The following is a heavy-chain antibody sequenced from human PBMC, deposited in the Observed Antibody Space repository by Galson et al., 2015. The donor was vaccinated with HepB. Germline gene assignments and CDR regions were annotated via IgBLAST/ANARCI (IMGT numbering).Heavy chain of an antibody. CDR2: ISGSGGST. J-gene: IGHJ1*01. V-gene: IGHV3-23*01. CDR3: AKTHSGDCSGGSCYSGYFQH. D-gene: IGHD2-15*01. CDR1: GFTFSSYA. Sequence: SLRLSCAASGFTFSSYAMSWVRQAPGKGLEWVSAISGSGGSTYYADSVKGRFTISRDNSKNTLYLQMNSLRAEDTAVYYCAKTHSGDCSGGSCYSGYFQHWGQGTLVTVSS.